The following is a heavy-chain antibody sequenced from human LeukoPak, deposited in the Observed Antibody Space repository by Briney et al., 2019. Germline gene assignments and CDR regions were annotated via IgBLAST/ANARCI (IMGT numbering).Heavy chain of an antibody. J-gene: IGHJ4*02. CDR3: ARGGKWELLLWDY. D-gene: IGHD1-26*01. CDR1: GFTFSSYS. CDR2: ISSSSSTI. Sequence: GGSLRLSCAASGFTFSSYSMNWVRQAPGKGLEWVSYISSSSSTIYYADSVKGRFTISRDNAKNSLYLQMNSLRAEDTAVYYCARGGKWELLLWDYWGQGTLVTVSS. V-gene: IGHV3-48*04.